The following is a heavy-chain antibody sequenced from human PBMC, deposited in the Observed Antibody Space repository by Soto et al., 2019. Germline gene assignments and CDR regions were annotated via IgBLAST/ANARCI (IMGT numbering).Heavy chain of an antibody. D-gene: IGHD2-2*01. Sequence: GESLKISCKCSGYSFTSYWIGWVRQMPGKGLEWMGIIYPGDSDTRYSPSFQGQVTISADKSISTAYLQWSSLKASDTAMYYCARQGLSCSSTSCPNNWFDPWGQGTLVTVSS. CDR1: GYSFTSYW. J-gene: IGHJ5*02. CDR3: ARQGLSCSSTSCPNNWFDP. V-gene: IGHV5-51*01. CDR2: IYPGDSDT.